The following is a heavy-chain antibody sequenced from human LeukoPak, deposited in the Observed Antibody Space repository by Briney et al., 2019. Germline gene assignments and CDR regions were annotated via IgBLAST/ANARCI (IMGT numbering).Heavy chain of an antibody. J-gene: IGHJ6*03. CDR2: IYYSGST. D-gene: IGHD2-2*01. CDR3: ATPGYCSTIDSYYYMDV. Sequence: SETLSLTCTVSGGSISTSSYYWGWIRQPPGKGLEWIVTIYYSGSTYYNPSLESRVTISLDMSKNQFSLNLTSVTAADTAVYYCATPGYCSTIDSYYYMDVWGKGTTVTVSS. CDR1: GGSISTSSYY. V-gene: IGHV4-39*01.